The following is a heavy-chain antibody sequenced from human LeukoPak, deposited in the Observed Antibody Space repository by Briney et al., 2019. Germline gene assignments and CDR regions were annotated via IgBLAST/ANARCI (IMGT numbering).Heavy chain of an antibody. J-gene: IGHJ5*02. CDR3: ARVDRATSMYYDFWSGYYTYNWFDP. D-gene: IGHD3-3*01. V-gene: IGHV1-2*02. Sequence: PAASVKVSCKASGYTFAGYYIHWVRQAPGQGLEWMGWINPNSGGTNYAQKFQGRVTMTRDTSISTAYMELSRLRSDDTAVYYCARVDRATSMYYDFWSGYYTYNWFDPWGQGTLVTVSS. CDR2: INPNSGGT. CDR1: GYTFAGYY.